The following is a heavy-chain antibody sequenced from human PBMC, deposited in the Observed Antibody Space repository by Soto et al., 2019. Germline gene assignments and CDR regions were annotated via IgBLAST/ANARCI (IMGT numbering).Heavy chain of an antibody. CDR2: IYWSGDE. CDR1: GFSLSTSGVG. D-gene: IGHD6-6*01. Sequence: SGPTLVNPTQTLTLTCSFSGFSLSTSGVGVGWVRQPPGKALEWLALIYWSGDEHYRPSLKSRLTITKATSKNQVVLIMTNMDPVGTATYYCARGLAALPVFAFDVWGQGTTVTVSS. CDR3: ARGLAALPVFAFDV. J-gene: IGHJ3*01. V-gene: IGHV2-5*01.